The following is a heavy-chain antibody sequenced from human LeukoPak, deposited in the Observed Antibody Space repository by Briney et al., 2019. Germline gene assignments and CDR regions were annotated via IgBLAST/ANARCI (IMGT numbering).Heavy chain of an antibody. Sequence: GGSLRLSCAASGLIVSNNYMNWVRLAPGKGLEWVSYISSSSSTIYYADSVQGRFTISRDNAKNSLYLQMNSLRVEATAVYYCARESSGWYPGFDYWGQGTLVTVSS. J-gene: IGHJ4*02. V-gene: IGHV3-48*04. CDR3: ARESSGWYPGFDY. CDR1: GLIVSNNY. CDR2: ISSSSSTI. D-gene: IGHD6-19*01.